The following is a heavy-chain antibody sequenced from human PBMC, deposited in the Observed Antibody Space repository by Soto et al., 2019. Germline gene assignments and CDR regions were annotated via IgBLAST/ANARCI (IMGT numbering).Heavy chain of an antibody. CDR2: ISGSGGST. D-gene: IGHD3-3*01. CDR1: GFTFSSYA. V-gene: IGHV3-23*01. J-gene: IGHJ6*02. CDR3: AKDFDVLRFLEWLSDSPDYYYGMDV. Sequence: PGGSLRLSCAASGFTFSSYAMSWVRQAPGKGLEWVSAISGSGGSTYCADSVKGRFTISRDNSKNTLYLQMNSLRAEDTAVYYCAKDFDVLRFLEWLSDSPDYYYGMDVWGQGTTVTVSS.